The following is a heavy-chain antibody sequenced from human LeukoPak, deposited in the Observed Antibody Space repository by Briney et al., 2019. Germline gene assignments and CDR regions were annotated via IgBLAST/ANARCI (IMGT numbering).Heavy chain of an antibody. Sequence: GASVKVSCKVSGSTLTELPIYWVRQAPGRGLEWVGGFDPEDGDTMYTETVQGRVTMTEDTSTETAYMELCSLRSEDTAVYYCATAEATDDAFDIWGQGTMVTVS. D-gene: IGHD2-21*02. J-gene: IGHJ3*02. CDR1: GSTLTELP. V-gene: IGHV1-24*01. CDR2: FDPEDGDT. CDR3: ATAEATDDAFDI.